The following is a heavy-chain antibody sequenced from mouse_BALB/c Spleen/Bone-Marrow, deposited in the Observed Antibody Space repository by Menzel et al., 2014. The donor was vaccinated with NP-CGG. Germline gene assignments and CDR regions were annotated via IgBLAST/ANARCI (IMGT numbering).Heavy chain of an antibody. D-gene: IGHD2-14*01. CDR2: ISTYNGNT. CDR3: AREVRAPWYAMDY. CDR1: GYTFTDYA. V-gene: IGHV1-67*01. Sequence: VQLVESGPEVVRPGVSVKISCKGSGYTFTDYAMHWVKQSHAKSLEWIGVISTYNGNTNYNQKFKGKATMTVDKSSSTADMELARLTSEESAIYYCAREVRAPWYAMDYWGQGTSVTVSS. J-gene: IGHJ4*01.